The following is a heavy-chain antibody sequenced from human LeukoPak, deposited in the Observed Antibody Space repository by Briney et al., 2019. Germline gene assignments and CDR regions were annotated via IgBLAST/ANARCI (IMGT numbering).Heavy chain of an antibody. CDR2: TKPDGSAE. Sequence: GGSLRLSCAPSGFTLRNYWMGWVRQAPGKGLEWVANTKPDGSAEYYEDSVRGRLTTSRDNANNFLYLQMNSLRAEDTAVYSCARGCGLNTNFDYWGQGTLVTVSS. J-gene: IGHJ4*02. D-gene: IGHD2-21*01. CDR1: GFTLRNYW. V-gene: IGHV3-7*01. CDR3: ARGCGLNTNFDY.